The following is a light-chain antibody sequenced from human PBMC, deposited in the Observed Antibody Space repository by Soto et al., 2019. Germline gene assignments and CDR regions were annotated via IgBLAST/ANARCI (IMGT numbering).Light chain of an antibody. CDR1: QSVSSSY. J-gene: IGKJ4*01. CDR2: GAS. CDR3: QQRSNWPSGT. V-gene: IGKV3D-20*02. Sequence: EIVLTQSPGTLSLSPGERATLSCRASQSVSSSYLAWYQQKPGQAPRLLIYGASNRATGIPARFSGSGSGTDFTLTISSLEPEDFAVYYCQQRSNWPSGTFGGGTKVDIK.